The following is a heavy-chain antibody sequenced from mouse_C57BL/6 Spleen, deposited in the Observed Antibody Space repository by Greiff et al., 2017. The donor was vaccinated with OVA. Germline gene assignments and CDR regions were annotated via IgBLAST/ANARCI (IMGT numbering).Heavy chain of an antibody. J-gene: IGHJ2*01. V-gene: IGHV1-81*01. CDR3: ARFRMDYGSSYYLDY. D-gene: IGHD1-1*01. Sequence: VQLQQSGAELARPGASVKLSCKASGYTFTSYGISWVKQRTGQGLEWIGEIYPRSGNTYYNEKFKGKATLTADKSSSTAYMELRSLTSEDSAVYFCARFRMDYGSSYYLDYWGQGTTLTVSS. CDR1: GYTFTSYG. CDR2: IYPRSGNT.